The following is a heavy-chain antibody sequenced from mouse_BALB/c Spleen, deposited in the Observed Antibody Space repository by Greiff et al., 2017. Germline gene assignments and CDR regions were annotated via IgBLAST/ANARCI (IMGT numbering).Heavy chain of an antibody. V-gene: IGHV3-6*02. CDR3: ARVYRYDVDAMDY. J-gene: IGHJ4*01. CDR1: GYSITSGYY. CDR2: ISYDGSN. Sequence: EVQLQQSGPGLVKPSQSLSLTCSVTGYSITSGYYWNWIRQFPGNKLEWMGYISYDGSNNYNPSLKNRISITRDTSKNQFFLKLNSVTTEDTATYYCARVYRYDVDAMDYWGQGTSVTVSS. D-gene: IGHD2-14*01.